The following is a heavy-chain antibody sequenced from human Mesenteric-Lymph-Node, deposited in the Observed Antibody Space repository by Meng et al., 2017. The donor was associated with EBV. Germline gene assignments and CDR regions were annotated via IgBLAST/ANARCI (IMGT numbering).Heavy chain of an antibody. CDR2: INPNSGGT. CDR3: VREMVGVPNWFAP. Sequence: QVVSSGSDVKKPGASVKVSCKASGYTFTGYYIPWVRQAPGQGLEWMGRINPNSGGTNYALNFQGRVTMTSDTSISTAYMELSWLRSDDTAFYYCVREMVGVPNWFAPWGQGTLVTVSS. V-gene: IGHV1-2*06. CDR1: GYTFTGYY. J-gene: IGHJ5*02. D-gene: IGHD1-26*01.